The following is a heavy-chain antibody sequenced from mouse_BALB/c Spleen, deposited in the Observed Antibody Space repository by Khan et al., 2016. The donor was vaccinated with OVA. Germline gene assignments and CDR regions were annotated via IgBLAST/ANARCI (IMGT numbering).Heavy chain of an antibody. J-gene: IGHJ3*01. CDR3: ARGYEFFPY. Sequence: VQLQQSGPDLVKPGASVKISCKASGYSFTVYYMTWVKQSHGKSPEWIGRVNPKNGDTNYNQNFKGKAILTVDKSSNTAYMELRSLTSEDSAVFYCARGYEFFPYWGQGTLVTVSA. D-gene: IGHD2-12*01. CDR2: VNPKNGDT. CDR1: GYSFTVYY. V-gene: IGHV1-26*01.